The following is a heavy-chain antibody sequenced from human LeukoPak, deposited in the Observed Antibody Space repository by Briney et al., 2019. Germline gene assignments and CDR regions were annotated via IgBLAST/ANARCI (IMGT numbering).Heavy chain of an antibody. CDR3: ARDSPTTYYYDSSGYYSL. D-gene: IGHD3-22*01. V-gene: IGHV1-2*02. CDR2: INPHSGGT. Sequence: PGASVKVSCKASGYTFTGYYMHWVRQAPGQGLEWMGWINPHSGGTHYAQKFQGRLTMTRDTSISTAYMELSRLRSDDTAVYYCARDSPTTYYYDSSGYYSLWGQGTLVTVSS. CDR1: GYTFTGYY. J-gene: IGHJ4*02.